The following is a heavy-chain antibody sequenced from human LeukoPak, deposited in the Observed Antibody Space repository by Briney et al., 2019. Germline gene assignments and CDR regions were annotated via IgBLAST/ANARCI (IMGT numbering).Heavy chain of an antibody. CDR1: GGSISSSNW. CDR2: ISYSGIT. CDR3: ARVAGSSSVYFYYYMDV. D-gene: IGHD6-6*01. V-gene: IGHV4-4*02. J-gene: IGHJ6*03. Sequence: SGTLSLTCAVSGGSISSSNWWSWIRQPPGEGPEWIGYISYSGITNYNPSLKSRVTISVDKPKNQFSLRLSSVTAADTAVYYCARVAGSSSVYFYYYMDVWGKGTTVTVSS.